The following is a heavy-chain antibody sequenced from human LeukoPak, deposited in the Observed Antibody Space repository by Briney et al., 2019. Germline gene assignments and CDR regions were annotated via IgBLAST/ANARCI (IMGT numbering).Heavy chain of an antibody. D-gene: IGHD3-22*01. CDR2: IYYSGTT. J-gene: IGHJ4*02. CDR3: ARAWYDSSGYYYTFDY. V-gene: IGHV4-59*01. Sequence: SETLSLTCTVSGGSISSYYWSWIRQPPGKGLEWIGYIYYSGTTNYNPSLKSRVPISVDTSKNQFSLKLSSVTAADTAVYYCARAWYDSSGYYYTFDYWGQGTLVTVSS. CDR1: GGSISSYY.